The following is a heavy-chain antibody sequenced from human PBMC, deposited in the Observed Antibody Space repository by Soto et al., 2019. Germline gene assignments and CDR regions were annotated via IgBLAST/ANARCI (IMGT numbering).Heavy chain of an antibody. CDR1: GGSISSSSYY. D-gene: IGHD1-1*01. CDR3: ESTSVRPRWRSY. J-gene: IGHJ4*02. V-gene: IGHV4-39*01. Sequence: QLQLQESGPGLVKPSETLSLTCTVSGGSISSSSYYWGWIRQPPGKGLEWIGSIYYSGSTYYNPSLKSRVTISVDTSKNQFSLKLSSVTAADTAVYYCESTSVRPRWRSYWGQGTLVTVSS. CDR2: IYYSGST.